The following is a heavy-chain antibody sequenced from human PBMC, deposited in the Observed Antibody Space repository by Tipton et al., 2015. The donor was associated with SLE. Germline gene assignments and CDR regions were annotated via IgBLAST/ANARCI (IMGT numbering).Heavy chain of an antibody. CDR1: GGSFSAYY. CDR2: IHYGGRT. CDR3: VGQTIFGSLRALDY. J-gene: IGHJ4*02. D-gene: IGHD3-3*01. Sequence: TLSLTCAVYGGSFSAYYCSWIRQTPGKGLEWIGYIHYGGRTYYSPSLKSRVTISGDTSKNQFSLKLSSVTAADTAVYYCVGQTIFGSLRALDYWGLGTLVTVSS. V-gene: IGHV4-59*03.